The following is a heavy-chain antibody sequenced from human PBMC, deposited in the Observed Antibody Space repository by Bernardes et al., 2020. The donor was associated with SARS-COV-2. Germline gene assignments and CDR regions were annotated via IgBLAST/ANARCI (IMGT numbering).Heavy chain of an antibody. CDR2: IHHTGTT. D-gene: IGHD1-26*01. V-gene: IGHV4-59*01. CDR1: GGSISVYY. CDR3: AREWSSFDH. Sequence: SQTLSLTCTVSGGSISVYYWSWIRQPPGQGLEWIGYIHHTGTTSYNPSLESRVAISVDTSKNQLSLRLNSVTAADTAVYYCAREWSSFDHWGQGTLVTVSS. J-gene: IGHJ4*02.